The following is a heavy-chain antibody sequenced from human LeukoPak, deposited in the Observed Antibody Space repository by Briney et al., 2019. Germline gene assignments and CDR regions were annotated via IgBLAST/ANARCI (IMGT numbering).Heavy chain of an antibody. D-gene: IGHD6-13*01. J-gene: IGHJ4*02. Sequence: GGSLRLSCAASGFTFSSYAMSWVRQAPGKGLEWVSAISGSGGSTYYADSVKGRFTISRDNAKNSLYLQMNSLRAEDTALYYCAKGPIAAAGTGYFDYWGQGTLVTVSS. CDR1: GFTFSSYA. CDR2: ISGSGGST. V-gene: IGHV3-23*01. CDR3: AKGPIAAAGTGYFDY.